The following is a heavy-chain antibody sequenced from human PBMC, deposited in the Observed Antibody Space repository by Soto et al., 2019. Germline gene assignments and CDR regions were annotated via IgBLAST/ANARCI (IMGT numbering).Heavy chain of an antibody. CDR3: ASQGYYYDSSGYFSSPDAFDI. CDR2: IYSGGST. Sequence: HPGGSLRLSCAASGFTVSSNYMSWVRQAPGKGLEWVSVIYSGGSTYYADSVKGRFTISRDNSKNTLYLQMNSLRAEDTAVYYCASQGYYYDSSGYFSSPDAFDIWGQGTMVTVSS. CDR1: GFTVSSNY. V-gene: IGHV3-53*01. J-gene: IGHJ3*02. D-gene: IGHD3-22*01.